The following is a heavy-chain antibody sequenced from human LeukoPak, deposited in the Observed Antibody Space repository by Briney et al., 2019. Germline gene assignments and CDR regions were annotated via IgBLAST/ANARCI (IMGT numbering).Heavy chain of an antibody. CDR3: ARDGLLWFGELSKSPTFDI. CDR2: ISGSGGST. V-gene: IGHV3-53*05. Sequence: GGSLRLSCAASGFTVSSNYMSWVRQAPGKGLEWVSAISGSGGSTYYADSVKGRFTISRDNSKNTLFLQMNSLRAEDTAVYYCARDGLLWFGELSKSPTFDIWGQGTMVTVSS. J-gene: IGHJ3*02. D-gene: IGHD3-10*01. CDR1: GFTVSSNY.